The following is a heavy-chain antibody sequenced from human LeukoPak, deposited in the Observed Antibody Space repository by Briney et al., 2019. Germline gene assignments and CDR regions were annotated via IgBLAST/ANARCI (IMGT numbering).Heavy chain of an antibody. D-gene: IGHD2-15*01. Sequence: PSETLSLTCAVYGGSFSGYYWSWIRQPPGKGLEWIGEINHSGSTNYNPSLKSRVTISVDTSKNQFSLKLSSVTAADTAVYYCARLSCSGGSCFIDYWGQGTLVTVSS. J-gene: IGHJ4*02. CDR2: INHSGST. CDR3: ARLSCSGGSCFIDY. V-gene: IGHV4-34*01. CDR1: GGSFSGYY.